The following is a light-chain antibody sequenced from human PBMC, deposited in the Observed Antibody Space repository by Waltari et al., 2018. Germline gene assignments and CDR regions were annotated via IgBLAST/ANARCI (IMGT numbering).Light chain of an antibody. Sequence: DIVMTQSPDSLAVSLGERATINCKSRQSVLYSSNNKNYLAWYQQKPGQPPNLLIYWASTRESGVPDRFSGSGSGTDFTLTISSLQAEDVAVYYCQQYYSTPHTFGQGTKLEIK. CDR2: WAS. CDR3: QQYYSTPHT. V-gene: IGKV4-1*01. J-gene: IGKJ2*01. CDR1: QSVLYSSNNKNY.